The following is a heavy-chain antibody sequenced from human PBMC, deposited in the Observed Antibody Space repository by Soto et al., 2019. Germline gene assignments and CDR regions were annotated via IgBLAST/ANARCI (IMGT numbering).Heavy chain of an antibody. V-gene: IGHV4-34*01. CDR3: ARVSSSWGLVSYFDY. CDR2: INHSGVT. Sequence: SETLSLTCAVEGGSFNDDYWSWIRQPPGKGLEWIGEINHSGVTNYKPSLKRRVTISVDTSKNQFSLKLSSVTAADTAVYYCARVSSSWGLVSYFDYWGQGTLVTVSS. CDR1: GGSFNDDY. J-gene: IGHJ4*02. D-gene: IGHD6-13*01.